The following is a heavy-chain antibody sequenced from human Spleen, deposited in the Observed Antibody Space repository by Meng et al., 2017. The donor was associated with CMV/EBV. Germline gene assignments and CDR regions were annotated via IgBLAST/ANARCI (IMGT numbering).Heavy chain of an antibody. D-gene: IGHD1-26*01. CDR3: TRNGGATDY. CDR2: IRSKANSYAT. CDR1: GFTFSGSA. V-gene: IGHV3-73*01. Sequence: EVQLVESGGGLVQPGGFLKLSGAASGFTFSGSAMHWVRQASGKGLEWVGRIRSKANSYATAYAASVKGRFTISRDDSKNTAYLQMNSLKTEDTAVYYCTRNGGATDYWGQGTLVTVSS. J-gene: IGHJ4*02.